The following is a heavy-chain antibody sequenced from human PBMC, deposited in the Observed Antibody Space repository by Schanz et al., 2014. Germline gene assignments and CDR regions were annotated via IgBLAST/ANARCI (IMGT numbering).Heavy chain of an antibody. Sequence: EARLVDSGGGLVQSGRSLRLSCAASGFTFDDFAMHWVRQGPGKGLEWVSCISGNSGNIGYADSVKGRFTISRDNAKNFLYLQMNSLRPEDTAFYYCAKGQITGTTGYFDGWGQGTLVIVSS. D-gene: IGHD1-20*01. V-gene: IGHV3-9*01. J-gene: IGHJ4*02. CDR2: ISGNSGNI. CDR1: GFTFDDFA. CDR3: AKGQITGTTGYFDG.